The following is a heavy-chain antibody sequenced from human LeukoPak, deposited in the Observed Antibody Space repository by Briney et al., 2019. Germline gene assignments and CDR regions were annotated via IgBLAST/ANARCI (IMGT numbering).Heavy chain of an antibody. CDR3: ARDSRYYYGMDV. Sequence: SETLSLTCTVSGGSISSGGYYWSWIRQHPGKGLEWIGYIYYSGSTYYNPSLKSRVTITVDTSKNQFSLKLSSVTAADTAVYYCARDSRYYYGMDVWGQGTTVTVSS. CDR1: GGSISSGGYY. CDR2: IYYSGST. J-gene: IGHJ6*02. V-gene: IGHV4-31*03.